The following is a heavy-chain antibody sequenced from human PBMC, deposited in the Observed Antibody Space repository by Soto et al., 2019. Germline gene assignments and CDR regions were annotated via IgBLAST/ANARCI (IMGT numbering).Heavy chain of an antibody. CDR1: GFTFSSYA. CDR2: ISYDGSNK. Sequence: QVQLVESGGGVVQPGRSLRLSCAASGFTFSSYAMHWVRQAPGKGLEWVAVISYDGSNKYYADSVKGRFTISRDNSKNTLYLQMNSLRAEDTAVYYCARGAAQSVRPSGDYWGRGTLVTVSS. CDR3: ARGAAQSVRPSGDY. V-gene: IGHV3-30-3*01. D-gene: IGHD6-6*01. J-gene: IGHJ4*02.